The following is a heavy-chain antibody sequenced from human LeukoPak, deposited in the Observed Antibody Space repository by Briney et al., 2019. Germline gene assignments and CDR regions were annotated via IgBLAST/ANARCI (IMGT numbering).Heavy chain of an antibody. J-gene: IGHJ4*02. CDR1: GDSISSSSYY. D-gene: IGHD3-22*01. CDR3: ARSRRGVVVIKYYFDY. Sequence: PSETLSLTCAVSGDSISSSSYYWGWIRQPPGKGLEWIGEINHSGSTNYNPSLKSRVTMSVDTSKNQFSLKLSSVTAADTAVYYCARSRRGVVVIKYYFDYWGQGTLVTVSS. V-gene: IGHV4-39*07. CDR2: INHSGST.